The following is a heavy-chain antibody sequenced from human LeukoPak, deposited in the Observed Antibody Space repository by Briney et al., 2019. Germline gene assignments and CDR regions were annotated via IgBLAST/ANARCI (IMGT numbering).Heavy chain of an antibody. CDR2: INPNSGGT. CDR1: GYTFTGYY. V-gene: IGHV1-2*02. Sequence: GASVKVSCKASGYTFTGYYMHWVRQAPGQGLEWMGWINPNSGGTNYAQKFQGRVTMTRDTSISIAYMELSRLRSDDTAAYYCARDGRNYYDSSGYSYWAYWGQGTLVTVSS. CDR3: ARDGRNYYDSSGYSYWAY. J-gene: IGHJ4*02. D-gene: IGHD3-22*01.